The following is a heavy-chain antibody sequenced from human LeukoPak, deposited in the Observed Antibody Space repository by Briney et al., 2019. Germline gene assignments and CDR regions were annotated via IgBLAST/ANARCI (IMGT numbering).Heavy chain of an antibody. Sequence: PSQTLSLTCTVSGGSISSGGYYWSWIRQPPGKGLEWIGYIYHSGSTYYNPSLKSRVTISVDTSKNQFSLKLSSVTAADTAVYYCAREGIDYSGFDYWGQGTLVTVSS. CDR1: GGSISSGGYY. J-gene: IGHJ4*02. CDR2: IYHSGST. D-gene: IGHD4-11*01. V-gene: IGHV4-30-2*01. CDR3: AREGIDYSGFDY.